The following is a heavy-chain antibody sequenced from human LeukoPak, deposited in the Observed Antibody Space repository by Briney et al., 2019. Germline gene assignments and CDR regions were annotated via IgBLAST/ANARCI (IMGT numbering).Heavy chain of an antibody. CDR1: GFTFSSYA. Sequence: PGGSLRLSCAASGFTFSSYAMSWVRQAPGKGLEWVSAISGSGGSTYYADSVKGRFTISRDNSKNTLYLQMNSLRAEDTAVYYCVRDIVVVVAATPARDAFGIWGQGTMVTVSS. CDR3: VRDIVVVVAATPARDAFGI. J-gene: IGHJ3*02. V-gene: IGHV3-23*01. D-gene: IGHD2-15*01. CDR2: ISGSGGST.